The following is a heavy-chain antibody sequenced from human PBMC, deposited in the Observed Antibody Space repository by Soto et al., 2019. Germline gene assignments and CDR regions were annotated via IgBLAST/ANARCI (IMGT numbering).Heavy chain of an antibody. Sequence: PSETLSLACTVSGGSISSGSYYWGWIRQPPGKGLEWIGSIYYSGITNHNPSLKSRVSISVDTSKNQFSLKLSSVTAADTAVYYCARVRAGAFDIWGQGTMVTVSS. V-gene: IGHV4-39*07. J-gene: IGHJ3*02. CDR1: GGSISSGSYY. CDR3: ARVRAGAFDI. CDR2: IYYSGIT.